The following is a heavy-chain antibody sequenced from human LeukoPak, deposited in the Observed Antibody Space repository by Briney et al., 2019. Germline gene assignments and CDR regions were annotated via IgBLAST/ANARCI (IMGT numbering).Heavy chain of an antibody. CDR3: AKPGSSSWYGNFDY. V-gene: IGHV3-23*01. J-gene: IGHJ4*02. CDR2: ISGSGGST. D-gene: IGHD6-13*01. CDR1: GFTFSSYA. Sequence: PGGSLRLSCAASGFTFSSYAMSWVRQAPGKGLEWVSSISGSGGSTYYADSVKGRFTISRDNSKNTLYLQMNSLRAEDTAVYYCAKPGSSSWYGNFDYWGQGTLVTVSS.